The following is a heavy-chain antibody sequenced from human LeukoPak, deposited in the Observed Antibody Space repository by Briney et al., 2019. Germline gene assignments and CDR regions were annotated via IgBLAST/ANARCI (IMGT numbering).Heavy chain of an antibody. J-gene: IGHJ4*02. D-gene: IGHD2-2*01. V-gene: IGHV4-39*07. CDR1: GDSISSSTYY. CDR3: ARGIVVVPAATLIAAANFDY. CDR2: INHSGST. Sequence: SETLSLTCTVSGDSISSSTYYWAWIRQPPGKGLEWIGEINHSGSTNYNPSLKSRVTISVDTSKNQFSLKLSSVTAADTAVYYCARGIVVVPAATLIAAANFDYWGQGTLVTVSS.